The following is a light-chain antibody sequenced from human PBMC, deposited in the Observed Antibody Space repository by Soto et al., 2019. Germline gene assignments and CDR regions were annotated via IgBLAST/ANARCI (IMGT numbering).Light chain of an antibody. CDR3: SAYTSSSTLV. Sequence: QSALTQPASVSGSPGQSITISCTGTGSDVGGYNYVSWYQQHPGKAPKLMIYEVSKRPSGVSNRFSGSKSGNTASLTISGLEAEDEDDYYCSAYTSSSTLVFGGGTKLTVL. CDR2: EVS. J-gene: IGLJ2*01. V-gene: IGLV2-14*01. CDR1: GSDVGGYNY.